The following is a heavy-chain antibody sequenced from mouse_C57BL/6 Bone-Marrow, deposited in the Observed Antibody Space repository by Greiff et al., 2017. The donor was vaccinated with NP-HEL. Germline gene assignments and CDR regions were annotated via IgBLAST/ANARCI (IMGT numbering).Heavy chain of an antibody. D-gene: IGHD4-1*01. Sequence: EVKLMESGGGLVQSGRSLRLSCATSGFTFSDFYMEWVRQAPGKGLEWIAASRNKANDYTTEYSASVKGRFIVSRDTSQSILYLQMNALRAEDTAIYYCARENWDVGFDYWGQGTTLTVSS. CDR1: GFTFSDFY. CDR2: SRNKANDYTT. V-gene: IGHV7-1*01. J-gene: IGHJ2*01. CDR3: ARENWDVGFDY.